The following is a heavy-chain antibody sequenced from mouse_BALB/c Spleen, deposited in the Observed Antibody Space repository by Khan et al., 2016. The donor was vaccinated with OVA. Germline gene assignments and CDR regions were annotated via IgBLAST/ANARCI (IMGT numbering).Heavy chain of an antibody. J-gene: IGHJ2*01. CDR2: IWAGGGT. V-gene: IGHV2-9*02. D-gene: IGHD1-3*01. CDR1: GFSLTSYG. Sequence: QVQLKQSGPGLVAPSQSLSITCTVSGFSLTSYGVHWVRQPPGKGLEWLGVIWAGGGTNYNSALMYRLIISKDNSKSQVFLKMNSLQTVDTAMYYCARLEDIWGQGTTLTVSS. CDR3: ARLEDI.